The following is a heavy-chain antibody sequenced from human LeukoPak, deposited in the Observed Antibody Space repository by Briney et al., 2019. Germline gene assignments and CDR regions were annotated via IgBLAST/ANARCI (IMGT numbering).Heavy chain of an antibody. Sequence: GESLKISCLASGYNFASSWIGWVRQMPVKGLEWMGIIFPGDSETRYSPSFLGQVTISADKSIGTAYLQWASLKASDTAMYYCARRTAAGTLWGQGTLVTVSS. CDR3: ARRTAAGTL. CDR2: IFPGDSET. D-gene: IGHD6-13*01. CDR1: GYNFASSW. V-gene: IGHV5-51*01. J-gene: IGHJ4*02.